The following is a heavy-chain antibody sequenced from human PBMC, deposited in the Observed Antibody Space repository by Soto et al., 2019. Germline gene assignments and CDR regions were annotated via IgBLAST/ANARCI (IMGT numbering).Heavy chain of an antibody. D-gene: IGHD4-17*01. V-gene: IGHV4-31*03. CDR1: GGSISSGGYY. CDR3: ARYRGTTVTISPDAFDL. Sequence: QVQLQESGPGLVKPSQTLSLTCTVSGGSISSGGYYWSWIRQHPGKGLEWIGYIYYSGSTYYNPSLKSRVTISVDTSKKPFSLKLSSVTAADTAVYYCARYRGTTVTISPDAFDLCGQGTMVTVS. CDR2: IYYSGST. J-gene: IGHJ3*01.